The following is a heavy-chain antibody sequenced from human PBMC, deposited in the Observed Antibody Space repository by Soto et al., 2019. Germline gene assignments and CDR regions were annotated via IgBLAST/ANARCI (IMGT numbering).Heavy chain of an antibody. CDR1: GFIFSNYG. V-gene: IGHV3-33*01. CDR3: ARDSKVMALDY. Sequence: GGSLRLSCAASGFIFSNYGMHWVRQAPGKGLEWVGDIWYDGRNKFYSDSVEGRFTISRDTSKDTLYLQMNSLRAEDTAIYYCARDSKVMALDYWGQGTLVTVSS. D-gene: IGHD3-16*01. J-gene: IGHJ4*02. CDR2: IWYDGRNK.